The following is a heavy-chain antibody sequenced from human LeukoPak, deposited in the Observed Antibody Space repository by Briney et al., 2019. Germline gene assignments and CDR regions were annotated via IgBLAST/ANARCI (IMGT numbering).Heavy chain of an antibody. V-gene: IGHV1-18*01. Sequence: PGASVKVSCKASGYTFTSYGISWVRQAPGRRLEWMGWSSAYNGNTNYAQKLQGRVTMTTDTSTSTAYMELRSLRSDDTAVYYCARDRGVSSWYGVDYWGQGTLVTVSS. CDR1: GYTFTSYG. J-gene: IGHJ4*02. D-gene: IGHD6-13*01. CDR2: SSAYNGNT. CDR3: ARDRGVSSWYGVDY.